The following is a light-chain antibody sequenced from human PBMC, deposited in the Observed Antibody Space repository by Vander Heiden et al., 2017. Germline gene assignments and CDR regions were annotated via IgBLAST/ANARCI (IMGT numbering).Light chain of an antibody. CDR3: LQSYSTPRT. CDR2: AAS. V-gene: IGKV1-39*01. J-gene: IGKJ1*01. Sequence: DIHITHSPPSLSASVGHRLNITSRASQSISSYLTWYPEKPGNGPKMLIYAASSLQSGVPSKFSGSGSGTDFTLTISRLQPDDFSTYYCLQSYSTPRTFGQGTRVEIK. CDR1: QSISSY.